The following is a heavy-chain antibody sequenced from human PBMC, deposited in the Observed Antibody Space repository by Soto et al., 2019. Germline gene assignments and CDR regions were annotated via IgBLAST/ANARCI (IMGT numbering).Heavy chain of an antibody. V-gene: IGHV5-51*01. CDR2: IYPGDSDT. Sequence: KVSCKAYGGTFSSYAISWVRQAPGQGLEWMGIIYPGDSDTRYSPSFQGQVTISADKSISTAYLQWSSLKASDTAMYYCARLDIVVVPAASFDYYYYYMDVWGKGTTVTVSS. CDR1: GGTFSSYA. D-gene: IGHD2-2*03. J-gene: IGHJ6*03. CDR3: ARLDIVVVPAASFDYYYYYMDV.